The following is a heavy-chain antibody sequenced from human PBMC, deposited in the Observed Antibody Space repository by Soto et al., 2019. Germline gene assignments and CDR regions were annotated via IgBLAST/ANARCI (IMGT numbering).Heavy chain of an antibody. CDR1: GGSISNDY. CDR2: IYYIGST. V-gene: IGHV4-59*01. Sequence: SETLSLTCTVSGGSISNDYWSWIRQPPGKGLEWIGYIYYIGSTNYNPSLKSRVTISVDTSKNQFSLNLRSVTAADTAVYYCARCVRHGYCSSTSCYYDYYMDVWGKGTTVTVS. J-gene: IGHJ6*03. CDR3: ARCVRHGYCSSTSCYYDYYMDV. D-gene: IGHD2-2*03.